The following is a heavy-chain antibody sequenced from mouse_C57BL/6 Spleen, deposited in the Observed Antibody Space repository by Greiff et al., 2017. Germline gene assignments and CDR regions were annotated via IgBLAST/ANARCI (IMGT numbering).Heavy chain of an antibody. D-gene: IGHD2-1*01. CDR3: ATHGDGNYVYFDV. V-gene: IGHV1-52*01. Sequence: QVQLQQPGAELVRPGSSVKLSCKASGYTFTSYWMHWVKQRPIQGLEWIGNIDPSDSETHYNQKFKDKATLTVDKSSSTAYMQLSSLTSEDSAVYYCATHGDGNYVYFDVWGTGTTVTVSS. J-gene: IGHJ1*03. CDR2: IDPSDSET. CDR1: GYTFTSYW.